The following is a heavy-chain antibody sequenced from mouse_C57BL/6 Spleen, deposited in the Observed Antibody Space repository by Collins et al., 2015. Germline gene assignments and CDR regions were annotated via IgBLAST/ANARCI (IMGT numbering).Heavy chain of an antibody. CDR3: ARSGRLLLWFAY. Sequence: IYPGNGDTSYNQKFKGKATLTVDKSSSTAYMQLSSLTSEDSAVYFCARSGRLLLWFAYWDQGTLVTVSA. V-gene: IGHV1-12*01. D-gene: IGHD2-3*01. J-gene: IGHJ3*01. CDR2: IYPGNGDT.